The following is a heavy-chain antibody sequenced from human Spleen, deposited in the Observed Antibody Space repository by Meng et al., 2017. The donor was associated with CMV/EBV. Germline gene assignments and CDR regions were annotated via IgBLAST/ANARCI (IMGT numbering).Heavy chain of an antibody. CDR3: ARDGVRCTSTSCYRDYYFDY. V-gene: IGHV3-74*01. CDR1: GFSFSSYS. CDR2: ITSDGSST. D-gene: IGHD2-2*02. J-gene: IGHJ4*02. Sequence: GESLKISCAASGFSFSSYSMNWVRQAPGKGLVWVSRITSDGSSTTYADSVKGRFTISRDNAKNSLYLQMKSLRAEDTAVYYCARDGVRCTSTSCYRDYYFDYWGQGALVTVSS.